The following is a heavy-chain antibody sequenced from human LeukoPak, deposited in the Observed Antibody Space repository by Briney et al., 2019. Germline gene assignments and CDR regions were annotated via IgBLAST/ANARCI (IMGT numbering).Heavy chain of an antibody. V-gene: IGHV3-30*04. CDR1: GFTISSYA. CDR2: ISYDGSNK. CDR3: ASGQPDY. J-gene: IGHJ4*02. Sequence: GGSLRLSCAASGFTISSYAMHWVRQAPGKGLEWVAVISYDGSNKYYADSVKGRFTISRDNSKNTLYLQMNSLRAEDTAVYYCASGQPDYWGQGTLVTVSS.